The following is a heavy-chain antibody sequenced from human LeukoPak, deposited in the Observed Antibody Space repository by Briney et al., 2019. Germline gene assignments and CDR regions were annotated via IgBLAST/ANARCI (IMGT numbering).Heavy chain of an antibody. CDR2: VHYTGST. D-gene: IGHD3-10*01. V-gene: IGHV4-39*01. CDR1: GGSISGDGYH. CDR3: ARTSHSGYMVRGVLYYGMDV. Sequence: PSETLSLTCSVSGGSISGDGYHWGWIRRPPGKGLEWLGRVHYTGSTCYKTSLKSRLTVDMDTSRNQFSLRLSSVTAADTAVYYCARTSHSGYMVRGVLYYGMDVWGQGTTVTVSS. J-gene: IGHJ6*02.